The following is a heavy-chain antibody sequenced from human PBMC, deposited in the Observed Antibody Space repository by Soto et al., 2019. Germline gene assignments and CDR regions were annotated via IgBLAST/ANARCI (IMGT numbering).Heavy chain of an antibody. CDR3: AKKAMSTGTRGVEYFDS. V-gene: IGHV3-53*03. CDR1: GFTVSSNY. Sequence: PGGSLRLSCAASGFTVSSNYMSWVRQPPGKGLEWVSVLYSDGNTYYADSVKARFTISRHNSKNTMYLQMNSLSVEDMAVYFCAKKAMSTGTRGVEYFDSWGQGTLVTVSS. D-gene: IGHD1-7*01. CDR2: LYSDGNT. J-gene: IGHJ4*02.